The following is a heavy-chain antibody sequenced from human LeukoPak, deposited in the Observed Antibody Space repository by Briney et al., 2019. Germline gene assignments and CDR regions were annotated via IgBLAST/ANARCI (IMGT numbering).Heavy chain of an antibody. D-gene: IGHD4-23*01. Sequence: SQTLSLTCAISGDSVSSYSAAWSWIRQSPSRGLEWLGRTYYRSKRYNDSAVSVNSRITINPDTSKNQFSLQLTSVTPEHTAVYYCARSGGHDAFDIWRQGTMVSVSS. V-gene: IGHV6-1*01. CDR1: GDSVSSYSAA. CDR3: ARSGGHDAFDI. J-gene: IGHJ3*02. CDR2: TYYRSKRYN.